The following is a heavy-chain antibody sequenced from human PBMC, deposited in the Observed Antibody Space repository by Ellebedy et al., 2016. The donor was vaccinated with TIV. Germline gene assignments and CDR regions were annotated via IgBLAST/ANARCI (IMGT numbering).Heavy chain of an antibody. CDR3: AKDRTGYYDFWSASA. V-gene: IGHV3-23*01. D-gene: IGHD3-3*01. CDR2: ISGSGGST. Sequence: GGSLRLSXAASGFTFSSYAMSWVRQAPGKGLEWVSAISGSGGSTYYADSVKGRFTISRDNSKNTLYLQMNSLRAEDTAVYYCAKDRTGYYDFWSASAWGQGTLVTVSS. J-gene: IGHJ5*02. CDR1: GFTFSSYA.